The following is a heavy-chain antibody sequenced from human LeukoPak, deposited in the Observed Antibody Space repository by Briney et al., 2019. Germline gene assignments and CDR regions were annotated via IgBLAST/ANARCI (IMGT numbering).Heavy chain of an antibody. CDR3: ARLFALEMTTARDY. Sequence: GESLKISCKGSGYNFTSYWIGWVRQMPGKGLEWMGIIYPGDSDTRYSPSFQGQVTISADKSICTAYLQWSSLKASDTAMYYCARLFALEMTTARDYWGQGTLVTVSS. V-gene: IGHV5-51*01. D-gene: IGHD5-24*01. J-gene: IGHJ4*02. CDR1: GYNFTSYW. CDR2: IYPGDSDT.